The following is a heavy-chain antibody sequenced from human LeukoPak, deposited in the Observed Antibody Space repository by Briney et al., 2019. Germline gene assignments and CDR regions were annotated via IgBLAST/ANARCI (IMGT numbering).Heavy chain of an antibody. D-gene: IGHD1-7*01. CDR2: IYPGDSDT. V-gene: IGHV5-51*01. CDR3: AVKTGSTPYYYGLDV. J-gene: IGHJ6*02. Sequence: GESLKISCKGSGYSFTSYWIGWVRQMPGKGLEWMGIIYPGDSDTRYSPSFQGQVTISADKSISTAYLQWSSLKASDTAMYYCAVKTGSTPYYYGLDVWGQGTTVTVSS. CDR1: GYSFTSYW.